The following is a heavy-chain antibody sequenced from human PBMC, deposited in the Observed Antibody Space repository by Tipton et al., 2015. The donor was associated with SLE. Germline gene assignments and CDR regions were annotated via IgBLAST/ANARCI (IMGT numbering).Heavy chain of an antibody. CDR1: GGSFSGYY. CDR3: ARDLGGAFDI. D-gene: IGHD3-16*01. V-gene: IGHV4-34*01. CDR2: INHSGGT. J-gene: IGHJ3*02. Sequence: LRLSCAVYGGSFSGYYWSWIRQPPGKGLEWIGEINHSGGTNYNPSLKSRVTISVDTSKNQFSLKLSSVTAADTAVYYCARDLGGAFDIWGQGTTVTVSS.